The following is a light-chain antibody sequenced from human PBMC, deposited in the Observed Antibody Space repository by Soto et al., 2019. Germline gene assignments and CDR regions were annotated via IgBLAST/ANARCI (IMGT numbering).Light chain of an antibody. CDR3: CSYAGNSEV. CDR1: SGDVGSYNL. CDR2: EVT. Sequence: QSVLTQPASVSGSPGQSITIPCTGTSGDVGSYNLVSWYQQHPGKAPKLLIYEVTERPSVVSNRFSGSKSGSTASLTISGLQPDDEADYYCCSYAGNSEVFGTGTKVTVL. J-gene: IGLJ1*01. V-gene: IGLV2-23*02.